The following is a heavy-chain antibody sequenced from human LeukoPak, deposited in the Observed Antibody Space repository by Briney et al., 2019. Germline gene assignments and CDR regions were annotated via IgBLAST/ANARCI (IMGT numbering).Heavy chain of an antibody. Sequence: SETLSLTCTVSGGSVSSGSYYWSWLRQPPGKGLEWIGYIYYSGSTNYNPSLKSRVTISVDTSKNQFSLKLSSVTAADTAVYYCARGGSYYNDAFDIWGQGTMVTVSS. CDR3: ARGGSYYNDAFDI. CDR2: IYYSGST. V-gene: IGHV4-61*01. CDR1: GGSVSSGSYY. D-gene: IGHD1-26*01. J-gene: IGHJ3*02.